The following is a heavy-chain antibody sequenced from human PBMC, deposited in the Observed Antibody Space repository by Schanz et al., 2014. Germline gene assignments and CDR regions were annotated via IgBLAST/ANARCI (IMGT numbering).Heavy chain of an antibody. CDR3: ARAGGPEDVFDI. D-gene: IGHD2-15*01. V-gene: IGHV1-69*02. CDR2: IIPIHGIV. J-gene: IGHJ3*02. CDR1: GGTFSTYP. Sequence: QVQLAQSGAEVKKPGSSMKVSCKASGGTFSTYPINWFRQAPGQGLEWMGRIIPIHGIVNYAQRFQDRVRITADKSTSTASMELSSLRSDDTAVYYCARAGGPEDVFDIWGQGTTLTVSS.